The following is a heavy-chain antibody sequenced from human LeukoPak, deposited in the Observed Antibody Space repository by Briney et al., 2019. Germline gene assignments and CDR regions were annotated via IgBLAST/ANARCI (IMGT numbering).Heavy chain of an antibody. Sequence: SETLSLTCAVYGGSFSGYYWSWIRQPPGKGLEWIGEINHSGSTNYNPSLKSRVTISVDTSKNQFSLKLSSVTAADTAVYYCAREAPRVGSSYWGQGTLVTVSS. CDR3: AREAPRVGSSY. V-gene: IGHV4-34*01. D-gene: IGHD6-19*01. J-gene: IGHJ4*02. CDR2: INHSGST. CDR1: GGSFSGYY.